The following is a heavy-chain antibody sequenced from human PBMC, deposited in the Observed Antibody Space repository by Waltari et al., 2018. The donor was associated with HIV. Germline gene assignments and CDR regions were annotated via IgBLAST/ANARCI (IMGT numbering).Heavy chain of an antibody. Sequence: DGQLMESGGGLVQPGGSLRLSCVGTDVSFGSCWMTCVRQAPGKGREWVANIQPAGNEKYYVDSVKGRFTVSRDNARNSLYLDMDNMRAEDTAMYYCATNGDWSFDVWGQGTKVTVSP. CDR3: ATNGDWSFDV. CDR1: DVSFGSCW. V-gene: IGHV3-7*03. D-gene: IGHD3-9*01. CDR2: IQPAGNEK. J-gene: IGHJ3*01.